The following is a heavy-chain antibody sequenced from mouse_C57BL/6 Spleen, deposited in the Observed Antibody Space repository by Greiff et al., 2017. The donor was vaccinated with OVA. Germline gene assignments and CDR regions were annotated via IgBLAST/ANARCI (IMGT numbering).Heavy chain of an antibody. CDR2: IHPNSGST. D-gene: IGHD1-1*01. Sequence: QVQLQQPGAELVKPGASVKLSCKASGYTFTSYWMHWVKQRPGQGLEWIGMIHPNSGSTNYNEKFKSKATLTVDKSSSTAYMQLSSLTSEDSAVYYCARKATVVAPYFDYWGQGTTLTVSS. J-gene: IGHJ2*01. V-gene: IGHV1-64*01. CDR3: ARKATVVAPYFDY. CDR1: GYTFTSYW.